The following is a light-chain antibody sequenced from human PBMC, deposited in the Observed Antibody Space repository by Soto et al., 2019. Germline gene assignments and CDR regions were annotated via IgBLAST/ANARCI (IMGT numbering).Light chain of an antibody. CDR1: QSISSW. J-gene: IGKJ1*01. Sequence: DIQMTHSPSTLTASVGDRVTITCRASQSISSWLAWYQQKPGKAPKLLIYKASSLESGVPSRFSGSGSGTDFTLTISSLQPEDFATYYCQRDYNNIRTFGQGTKV. CDR3: QRDYNNIRT. CDR2: KAS. V-gene: IGKV1-5*03.